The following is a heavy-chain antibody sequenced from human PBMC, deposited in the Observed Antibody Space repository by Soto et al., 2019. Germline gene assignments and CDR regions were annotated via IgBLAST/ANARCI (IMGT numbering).Heavy chain of an antibody. CDR2: IYPGDSDT. CDR3: ARGMAEEQIFYYFDY. J-gene: IGHJ4*02. V-gene: IGHV5-51*01. Sequence: GESLKISCKGSGYSFTSYWIGWVRQMPGKGLEWMVIIYPGDSDTTYNPSLKNRVTISVDASKSQFYLKLRSVIAADTAVYYCARGMAEEQIFYYFDYRGQGALVTGSS. D-gene: IGHD3-9*01. CDR1: GYSFTSYW.